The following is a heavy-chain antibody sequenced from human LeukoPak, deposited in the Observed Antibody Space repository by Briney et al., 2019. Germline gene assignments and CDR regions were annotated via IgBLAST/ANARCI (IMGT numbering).Heavy chain of an antibody. CDR3: ARLRGSGPYYYNGLDV. CDR1: GYSFTSYW. V-gene: IGHV5-10-1*01. Sequence: GESLKISCKGSGYSFTSYWITWVRQMLGKGLEWMGRVDPGDSYTNYSPSFQGHVTISADKSINTAYLQWSSLKASDTAMYYCARLRGSGPYYYNGLDVWGKGTTVTVSS. D-gene: IGHD3-10*01. J-gene: IGHJ6*04. CDR2: VDPGDSYT.